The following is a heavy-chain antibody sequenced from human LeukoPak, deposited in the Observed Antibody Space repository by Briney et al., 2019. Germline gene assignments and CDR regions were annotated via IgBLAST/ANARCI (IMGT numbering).Heavy chain of an antibody. CDR3: VRRHDY. CDR1: GFTVSSNY. Sequence: GGSLRLSCAASGFTVSSNYMSWVRQAPGKGLEWVSIIYASGGAYHAESVKGRFSAFRDTSKNTIFLQMNNLRAADTAMYYCVRRHDYWGQGTLVTVSS. CDR2: IYASGGA. V-gene: IGHV3-53*01. J-gene: IGHJ4*02.